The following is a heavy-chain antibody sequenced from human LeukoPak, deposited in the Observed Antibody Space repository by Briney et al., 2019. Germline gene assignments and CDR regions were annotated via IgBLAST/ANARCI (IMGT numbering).Heavy chain of an antibody. CDR1: GFTFSSYV. CDR3: AKDTPTRRGYFDY. J-gene: IGHJ4*02. V-gene: IGHV3-23*01. CDR2: ISNTGGTT. Sequence: GGSLRLSCAASGFTFSSYVLSWVRQAPGKGPEWVSVISNTGGTTNYADSVKGRFTISRDNSKNTLYLQMNSLRAEDTAVYYCAKDTPTRRGYFDYWGQGTLVTVSS. D-gene: IGHD3-10*01.